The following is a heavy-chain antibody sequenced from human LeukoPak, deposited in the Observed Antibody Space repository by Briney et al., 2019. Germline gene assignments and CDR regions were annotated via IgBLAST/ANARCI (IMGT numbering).Heavy chain of an antibody. CDR2: INHSGST. CDR1: GGSFSVYY. Sequence: SETLSLTCAVYGGSFSVYYWSWIRQPPGKGLEWIGEINHSGSTNYNPSLKSRVTISVDTSKNQFSLKLSSVTAADTAVYYCARGDTMVDYWGQGTLVTVSP. D-gene: IGHD3-10*01. V-gene: IGHV4-34*01. J-gene: IGHJ4*02. CDR3: ARGDTMVDY.